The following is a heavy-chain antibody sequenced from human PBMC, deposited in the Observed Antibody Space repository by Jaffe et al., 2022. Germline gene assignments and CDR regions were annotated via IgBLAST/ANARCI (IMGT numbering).Heavy chain of an antibody. CDR2: IYSGGST. V-gene: IGHV3-66*02. CDR1: GFTVSSNY. CDR3: ARGRASSSSWLFDY. Sequence: EVQLVESGGGLVQPGGSLRLSCAASGFTVSSNYMSWVRQAPGKGLEWVSVIYSGGSTYYADSVKGRFTISRDNSNNTLYLHMNSLRAEDTAVYYCARGRASSSSWLFDYWGQGALVTVSS. D-gene: IGHD6-13*01. J-gene: IGHJ4*02.